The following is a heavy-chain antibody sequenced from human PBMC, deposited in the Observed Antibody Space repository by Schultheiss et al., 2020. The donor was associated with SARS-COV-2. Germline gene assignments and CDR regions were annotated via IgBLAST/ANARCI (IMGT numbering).Heavy chain of an antibody. V-gene: IGHV1-8*01. Sequence: ASVKVSCKASGYTFTSYDINWVRQATGHGLEWMGWMNPNSGNTGYPQKFQGRVTMTRNTSIRTAYMELSSLRSEDTAVYYCASPIAAAGTFDYWGQGTLVTVSS. CDR1: GYTFTSYD. CDR3: ASPIAAAGTFDY. CDR2: MNPNSGNT. J-gene: IGHJ4*02. D-gene: IGHD6-13*01.